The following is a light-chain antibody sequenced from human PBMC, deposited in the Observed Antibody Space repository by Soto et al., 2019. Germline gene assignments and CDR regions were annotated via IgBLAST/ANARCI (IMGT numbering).Light chain of an antibody. CDR3: QQYNNWPPLT. Sequence: EIVMTQSPATQSVSPGDRATLSCRASQSVSSSLAWYQQIPGQAPRLLIYDASTRATGIPARFGGSGSGTEFTLTISSLQSEAFAVYYCQQYNNWPPLTFGGGTKVELK. CDR1: QSVSSS. J-gene: IGKJ4*01. V-gene: IGKV3-15*01. CDR2: DAS.